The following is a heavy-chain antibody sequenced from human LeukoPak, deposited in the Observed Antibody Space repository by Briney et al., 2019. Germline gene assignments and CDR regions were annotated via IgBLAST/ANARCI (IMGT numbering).Heavy chain of an antibody. V-gene: IGHV1-2*06. D-gene: IGHD3-22*01. Sequence: ASVKVSCKASGYTFTCFYMHWVRQAPGQGLEWMGRINPNSGGTNYAQKFQGRVTMARDTSISTAYMELSRLTYDDTAVYYCARDSSGPNYYFDYWGQGTLVTVSS. CDR3: ARDSSGPNYYFDY. CDR1: GYTFTCFY. CDR2: INPNSGGT. J-gene: IGHJ4*02.